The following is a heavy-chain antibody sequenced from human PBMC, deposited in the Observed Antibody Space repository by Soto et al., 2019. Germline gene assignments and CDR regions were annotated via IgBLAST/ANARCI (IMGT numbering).Heavy chain of an antibody. CDR1: GFTLSDHY. Sequence: EVQLVESGGGLVQPGGSLRLSCAGSGFTLSDHYIDWVRQAPGNGLEWVGRSRDKPQGYSTAYAASVKGRFTTSRDESKNSAYLQMNSMKTDDTAVYYCVRATYFSDSSGYTRCLDFWGQGTLVTVSS. D-gene: IGHD3-22*01. CDR2: SRDKPQGYST. V-gene: IGHV3-72*01. J-gene: IGHJ4*02. CDR3: VRATYFSDSSGYTRCLDF.